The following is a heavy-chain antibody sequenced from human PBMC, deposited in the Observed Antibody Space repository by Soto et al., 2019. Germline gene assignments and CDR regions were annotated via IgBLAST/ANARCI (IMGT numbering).Heavy chain of an antibody. Sequence: QLQLQESGPGLVKPSETLSLTCTVSGGSISSSSYYWGWIRQPPGKGLEWIGSIYYSGSTYYNPSLKSRVTISVDTSKNQFSRKLSSVTAADTAVYYCARHGGQQLDAFDIWGQGTMVTVSS. CDR2: IYYSGST. CDR1: GGSISSSSYY. J-gene: IGHJ3*02. D-gene: IGHD6-13*01. V-gene: IGHV4-39*01. CDR3: ARHGGQQLDAFDI.